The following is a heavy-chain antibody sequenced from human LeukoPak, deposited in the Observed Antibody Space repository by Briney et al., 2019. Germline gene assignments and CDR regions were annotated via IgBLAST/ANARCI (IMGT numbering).Heavy chain of an antibody. CDR1: GLPIADFA. J-gene: IGHJ4*02. D-gene: IGHD6-13*01. Sequence: GGSLRLSCVASGLPIADFAMHWVRQAPGKGLEWVSLISGDGVSTFYADSVKGRFSISRDNSKNSLYLEMNSLRTEDAAMYYCAKEAGKFDYWGQGTLVAVSS. CDR3: AKEAGKFDY. CDR2: ISGDGVST. V-gene: IGHV3-43*02.